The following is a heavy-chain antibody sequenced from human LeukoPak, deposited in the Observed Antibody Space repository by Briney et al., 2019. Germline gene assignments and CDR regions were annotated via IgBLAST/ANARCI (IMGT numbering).Heavy chain of an antibody. CDR1: GFTFSSYA. CDR2: ISYDGSNK. CDR3: ATVDY. Sequence: GGSLRLSCAASGFTFSSYAMHWVRQAPGKGLEWVAVISYDGSNKYYADSVKGRFTISRDNSKNTLYLQMNSLRAEDTAVYFCATVDYWGQGTLVTVSS. J-gene: IGHJ4*02. V-gene: IGHV3-30*04.